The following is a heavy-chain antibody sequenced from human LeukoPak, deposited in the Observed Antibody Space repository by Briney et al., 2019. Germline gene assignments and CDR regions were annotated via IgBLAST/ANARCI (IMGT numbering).Heavy chain of an antibody. CDR3: ARVGSLCGPGSYTPPYH. Sequence: GGSLRLSCAASGFTLSSYAMPSVRQAPGKGLEWVAVISYDGSNKYYADSVKGRFTISRDNSKNTLYLQMNSLRAEDTAVYYCARVGSLCGPGSYTPPYHWGKGTLVTVSS. V-gene: IGHV3-30*04. CDR2: ISYDGSNK. CDR1: GFTLSSYA. D-gene: IGHD3-10*01. J-gene: IGHJ5*02.